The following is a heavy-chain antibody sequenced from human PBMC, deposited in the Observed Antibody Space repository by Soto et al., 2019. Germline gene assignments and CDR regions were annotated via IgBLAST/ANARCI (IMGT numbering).Heavy chain of an antibody. V-gene: IGHV3-23*01. D-gene: IGHD1-26*01. CDR2: ISGSGGST. J-gene: IGHJ6*02. Sequence: EVQLLESGGGLVQPGGSLRLSCAASGFTFSSYAMSWVRQAPGKGLEWVSAISGSGGSTYYADSVKGRFTISRDNSKNTLYLQMNRLRAEDTAVYYCAKLWDDYYGMEVWGQGTTVTVSS. CDR1: GFTFSSYA. CDR3: AKLWDDYYGMEV.